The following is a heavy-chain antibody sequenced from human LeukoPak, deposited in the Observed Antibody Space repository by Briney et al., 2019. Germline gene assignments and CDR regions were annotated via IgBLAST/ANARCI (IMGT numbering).Heavy chain of an antibody. D-gene: IGHD2-2*01. V-gene: IGHV3-74*03. CDR2: INRDGSTT. CDR1: GFTFSNYW. J-gene: IGHJ4*02. CDR3: AKDDIVVVPAAPIFDY. Sequence: PGGSLRLSCAASGFTFSNYWVHWVRQAPGKGLVWVSRINRDGSTTKYADSVKGRFTVSRDNSKNTLYLQMNSLRAEDTAVYYCAKDDIVVVPAAPIFDYWGQGTLVTVSS.